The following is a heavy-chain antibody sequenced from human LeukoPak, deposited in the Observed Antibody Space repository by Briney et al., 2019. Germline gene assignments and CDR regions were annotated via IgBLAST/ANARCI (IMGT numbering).Heavy chain of an antibody. J-gene: IGHJ6*02. CDR1: RFYFTSFA. D-gene: IGHD3-3*01. CDR3: AKFGGDFWSGFDTINGMDV. V-gene: IGHV3-23*01. CDR2: ISGSGETT. Sequence: PGGSLRLSCAASRFYFTSFAMAWVRQAPGKGLEWVSAISGSGETTYYTESVKGRFIISRDNSNQILSLQMNSLRADDTAVYYCAKFGGDFWSGFDTINGMDVWGQGSVVNIS.